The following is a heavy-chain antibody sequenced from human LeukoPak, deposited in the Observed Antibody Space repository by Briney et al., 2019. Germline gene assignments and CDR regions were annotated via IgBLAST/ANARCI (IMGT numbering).Heavy chain of an antibody. CDR2: ITSTGRYI. CDR3: ARLRNVGGNPHPFNV. CDR1: GFTFDDYA. Sequence: PGRSLRLSCAASGFTFDDYAMHWVRQAPGKGLEWVSSITSTGRYIFYADSLKGRFTISRDNAKKSLYLQMNSLRAEDTAVYYCARLRNVGGNPHPFNVWGQGTTVTVSS. V-gene: IGHV3-21*01. J-gene: IGHJ3*01. D-gene: IGHD4-23*01.